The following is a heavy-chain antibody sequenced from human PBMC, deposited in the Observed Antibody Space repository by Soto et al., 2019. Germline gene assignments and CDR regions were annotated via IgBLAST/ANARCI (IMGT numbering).Heavy chain of an antibody. Sequence: DLEESGGGLVQPGGSLRLSCAASGFSLSPYWMHWVRQVPGRGLEWVARLSSDGFGAAYADSVKGRFFISRDIARNTLSLQMNSLRADDTAVYYCARDLGGPDYWGRVTSVTVSS. CDR2: LSSDGFGA. CDR1: GFSLSPYW. CDR3: ARDLGGPDY. D-gene: IGHD3-16*01. J-gene: IGHJ4*02. V-gene: IGHV3-74*03.